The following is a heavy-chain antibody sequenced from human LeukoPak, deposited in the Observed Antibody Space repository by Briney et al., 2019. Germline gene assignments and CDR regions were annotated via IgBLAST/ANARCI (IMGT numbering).Heavy chain of an antibody. V-gene: IGHV3-30*18. CDR3: AKDRNAYYYGSGPFDY. D-gene: IGHD3-10*01. Sequence: GGSLRLSCAASGFTFSSYGMHWVRQAPGKGLEWVAVISYDGSNKYYADPVKGRFTISRDNPKNTLYLQMNSLRAEDTAVYYCAKDRNAYYYGSGPFDYWGQGTLVTVSS. CDR2: ISYDGSNK. J-gene: IGHJ4*02. CDR1: GFTFSSYG.